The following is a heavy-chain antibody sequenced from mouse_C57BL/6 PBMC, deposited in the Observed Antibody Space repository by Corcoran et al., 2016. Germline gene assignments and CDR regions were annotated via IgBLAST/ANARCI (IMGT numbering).Heavy chain of an antibody. CDR1: GFTFSSYA. CDR2: ISGSGGST. CDR3: AKTPLSGDERQWLVPVWFDP. J-gene: IGHJ4*01. V-gene: IGHV5-9*01. D-gene: IGHD6-1*01. Sequence: GGGLVQPGGSLRLSCAASGFTFSSYAMSWVRQAPGKGLEWVSAISGSGGSTYYADSVKGRFTISRDNSKNTLYLQMNSLRAEDTAVYYWAKTPLSGDERQWLVPVWFDPWGQGTLVTVSS.